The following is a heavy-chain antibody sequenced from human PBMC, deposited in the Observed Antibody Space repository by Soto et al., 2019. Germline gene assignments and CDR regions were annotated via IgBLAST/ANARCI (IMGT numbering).Heavy chain of an antibody. CDR2: IFHSGST. D-gene: IGHD1-7*01. Sequence: SDTLSLTCGVSGGSINNVPYSWSWIRQPPGKGLEWIGYIFHSGSTYYNPSLKSRVTISIDRSKNQFSLKLTSVTAADTAVYYCARVFSNFWYFFDYWGQGALVTVSS. CDR1: GGSINNVPYS. J-gene: IGHJ4*02. V-gene: IGHV4-30-2*01. CDR3: ARVFSNFWYFFDY.